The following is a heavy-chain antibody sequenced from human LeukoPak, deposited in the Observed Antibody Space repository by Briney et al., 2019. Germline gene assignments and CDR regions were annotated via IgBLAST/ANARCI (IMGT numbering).Heavy chain of an antibody. D-gene: IGHD3-22*01. CDR3: ARAYYYDSSGYYPFDY. Sequence: ASVKVSCKASGYSFTGYYVHWVRQVPGQGLEWMGWINPNSGGTNYEQNFQGRVTLTRDTSISTAYMELSRLRSDDTAVYYCARAYYYDSSGYYPFDYWGQGTLVTVSS. J-gene: IGHJ4*02. CDR1: GYSFTGYY. V-gene: IGHV1-2*02. CDR2: INPNSGGT.